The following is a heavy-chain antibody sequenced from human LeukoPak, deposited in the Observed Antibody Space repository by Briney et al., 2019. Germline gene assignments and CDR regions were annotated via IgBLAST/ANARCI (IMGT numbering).Heavy chain of an antibody. Sequence: GGSLRLSCAASGFTFRHAWMSWVRQAPGKGLEWVGFIRSKAYGGTTEYAASVKGRFTISRDDSKSIAYLQMNSLKTEDTAVYYCTRGRWLQLPGDYWGQGTLVTVSS. J-gene: IGHJ4*02. CDR2: IRSKAYGGTT. D-gene: IGHD5-24*01. CDR1: GFTFRHAW. V-gene: IGHV3-49*02. CDR3: TRGRWLQLPGDY.